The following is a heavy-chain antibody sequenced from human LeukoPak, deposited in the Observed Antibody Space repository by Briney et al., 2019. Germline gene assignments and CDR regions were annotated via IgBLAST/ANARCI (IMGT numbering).Heavy chain of an antibody. V-gene: IGHV3-21*01. J-gene: IGHJ3*02. Sequence: GGSLRLSCAASGFSFSSSAMSWVRRAPGKGLEWVSSISTSSNYIYYADSVKGRFTISRDNAKNSLYLQMNSLRAEDTAVYYCARASGDYYDSSGYGAFDIWGQGTMVTVSS. CDR2: ISTSSNYI. CDR3: ARASGDYYDSSGYGAFDI. CDR1: GFSFSSSA. D-gene: IGHD3-22*01.